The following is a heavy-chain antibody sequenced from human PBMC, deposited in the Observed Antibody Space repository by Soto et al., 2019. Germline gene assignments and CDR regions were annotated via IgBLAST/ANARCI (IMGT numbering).Heavy chain of an antibody. D-gene: IGHD1-26*01. CDR3: ARDQGSVSWDYYYGMDV. CDR1: GYTFTGYY. Sequence: ASVKVWCKTSGYTFTGYYMYWVRQAPGKGLEWMGRINPSSGGTKYAENFQGRVTMTRDTSISTAYMELSRLRSDDTAVYFCARDQGSVSWDYYYGMDVWGQGTTVTVSS. J-gene: IGHJ6*02. CDR2: INPSSGGT. V-gene: IGHV1-2*02.